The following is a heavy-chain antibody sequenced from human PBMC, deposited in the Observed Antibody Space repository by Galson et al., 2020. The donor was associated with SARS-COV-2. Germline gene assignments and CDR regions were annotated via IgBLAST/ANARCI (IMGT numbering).Heavy chain of an antibody. Sequence: AAGMEIKWVSAISGSGGSTYYADSVKGRFTISRDNSKNKLYLQMNSLRAEYTAVYYCAKGSLLPGDSNYFGYWG. D-gene: IGHD2-21*02. CDR2: ISGSGGST. V-gene: IGHV3-23*01. CDR3: AKGSLLPGDSNYFGY. J-gene: IGHJ4*01.